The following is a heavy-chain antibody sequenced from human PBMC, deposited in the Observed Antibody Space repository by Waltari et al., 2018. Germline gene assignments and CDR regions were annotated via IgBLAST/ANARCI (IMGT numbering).Heavy chain of an antibody. Sequence: QVQLVESGGGVVQPGRSLRLSCAASGFTFRSYAMHWVRQAPGKGLEWVAVISYDGSNKYYVDSVKGRFTISRDNSKNTLYLQMNSLRAEDTAVYYCAREDTAIPLFDYWGQGTLVTVSS. J-gene: IGHJ4*02. CDR3: AREDTAIPLFDY. D-gene: IGHD5-18*01. CDR2: ISYDGSNK. V-gene: IGHV3-30*04. CDR1: GFTFRSYA.